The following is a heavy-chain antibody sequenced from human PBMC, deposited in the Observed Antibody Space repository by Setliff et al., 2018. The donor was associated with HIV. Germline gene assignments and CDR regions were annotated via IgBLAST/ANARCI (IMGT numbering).Heavy chain of an antibody. CDR3: ARVPVAGTARGVFDI. CDR1: GGSISSEDYY. D-gene: IGHD6-19*01. J-gene: IGHJ3*02. V-gene: IGHV4-61*02. CDR2: TSVSGSA. Sequence: SETLSLTCTVSGGSISSEDYYWTWIRQPAGKTLEWIGRTSVSGSATYNPSLKSRATISIATSKGQFSLRLHSVTAADTAVYYCARVPVAGTARGVFDIWGQGTMVTVSS.